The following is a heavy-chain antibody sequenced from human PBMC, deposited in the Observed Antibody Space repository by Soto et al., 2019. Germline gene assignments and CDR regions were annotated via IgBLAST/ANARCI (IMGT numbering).Heavy chain of an antibody. Sequence: EVQLVESGGGLVKPGGSLRLSCAASGFTFSSYSMNWVRQAPGKGLEWVSSISSSSSYIYYADSVKGRFTISRDNAKNSLYLQMNSLRAEDTAVYYCAREGATVNAFHIWGQGTMVTVSS. CDR2: ISSSSSYI. CDR1: GFTFSSYS. CDR3: AREGATVNAFHI. D-gene: IGHD4-17*01. J-gene: IGHJ3*02. V-gene: IGHV3-21*01.